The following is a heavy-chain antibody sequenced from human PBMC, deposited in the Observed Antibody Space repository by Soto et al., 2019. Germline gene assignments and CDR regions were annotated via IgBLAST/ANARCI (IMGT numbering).Heavy chain of an antibody. Sequence: QVQLLESGPGLVKPSQTLSLTCSVSGDSISNLDYFWAWIRQPPGQALEYIGYIYKSATTYYNPSFESRVAISVDTSKSQFSLNVTSVTAADNALYLCARGRYCLTGRCFPNWFDSWGQGALVTVSS. CDR2: IYKSATT. CDR3: ARGRYCLTGRCFPNWFDS. CDR1: GDSISNLDYF. V-gene: IGHV4-30-4*01. D-gene: IGHD7-27*01. J-gene: IGHJ5*01.